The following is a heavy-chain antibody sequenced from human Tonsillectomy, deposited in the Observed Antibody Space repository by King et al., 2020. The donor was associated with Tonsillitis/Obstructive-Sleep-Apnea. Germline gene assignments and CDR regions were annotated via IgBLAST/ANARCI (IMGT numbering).Heavy chain of an antibody. J-gene: IGHJ4*02. V-gene: IGHV1-2*02. Sequence: VQLVESGAEVKKPGASVKVSCRASGYTFTGYYIHWVRQAPGQGLEWMGWINPNTGGTNYAQQFQGRLTLTRDTSISTASMELSRLRSDDTAVYYCASNWGSPSNFEYWGQGTLVTVSS. CDR1: GYTFTGYY. CDR3: ASNWGSPSNFEY. D-gene: IGHD7-27*01. CDR2: INPNTGGT.